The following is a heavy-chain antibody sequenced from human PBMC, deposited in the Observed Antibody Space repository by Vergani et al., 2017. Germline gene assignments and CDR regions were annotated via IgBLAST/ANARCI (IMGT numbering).Heavy chain of an antibody. Sequence: QLQLQESGPGLVKPSETLSLTCSVSGGSISSSRYFWGWLRQPPGKGLEWIGAISYSGDTYYNPSLKTRITISVDTSKNHFSLKLRSVTAADTAVYFCARVMYRDEASTGYRLEGMDIWGQGTTVTISS. CDR2: ISYSGDT. CDR1: GGSISSSRYF. D-gene: IGHD3-9*01. V-gene: IGHV4-39*02. CDR3: ARVMYRDEASTGYRLEGMDI. J-gene: IGHJ6*02.